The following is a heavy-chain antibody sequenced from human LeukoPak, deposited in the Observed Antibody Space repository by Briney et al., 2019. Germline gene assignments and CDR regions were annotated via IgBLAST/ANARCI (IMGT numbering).Heavy chain of an antibody. V-gene: IGHV4-59*01. CDR1: GGSISSYY. CDR3: ARDDPSDAFDI. CDR2: IYYSGST. Sequence: SETLSLTCTVSGGSISSYYWSWIRQPPGKGLEWIGYIYYSGSTNYNPSLKSRVTISVDTSKNQFSLKLSSVTAADTAVYYCARDDPSDAFDIWGQGIMVTVSS. J-gene: IGHJ3*02.